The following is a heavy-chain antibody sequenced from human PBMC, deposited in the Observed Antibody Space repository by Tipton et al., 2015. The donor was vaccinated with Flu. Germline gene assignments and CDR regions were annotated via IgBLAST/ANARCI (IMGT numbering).Heavy chain of an antibody. Sequence: TLSLTCTVSGGSISSSSYYWGWIRQPPGKGLEWIGSIYYSGSTYYNPSLKSRVTISVDTSKNQFSLKLSSVTAADTAVYYCASPGRGVGPTKIDYWGQGTLVTVSS. CDR1: GGSISSSSYY. D-gene: IGHD1-26*01. CDR2: IYYSGST. V-gene: IGHV4-39*01. J-gene: IGHJ4*02. CDR3: ASPGRGVGPTKIDY.